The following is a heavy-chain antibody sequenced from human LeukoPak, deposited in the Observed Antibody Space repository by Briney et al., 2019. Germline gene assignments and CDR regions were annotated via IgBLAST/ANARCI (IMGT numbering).Heavy chain of an antibody. CDR2: ISSSSSYI. CDR3: AKDGLDCSGGSCYYYYYMDV. CDR1: GFTFSSYS. D-gene: IGHD2-15*01. V-gene: IGHV3-21*04. Sequence: GGSLRLSCAASGFTFSSYSMNWVRQAPGKGLEWVSSISSSSSYIYYADSVKGRFTISRDNAKNSLYLQMNSLRAEDTAIYYCAKDGLDCSGGSCYYYYYMDVWGKGTTVTVS. J-gene: IGHJ6*03.